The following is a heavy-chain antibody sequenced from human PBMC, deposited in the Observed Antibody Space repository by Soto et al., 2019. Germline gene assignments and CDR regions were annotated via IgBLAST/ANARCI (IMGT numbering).Heavy chain of an antibody. Sequence: QVQLVQSGTEVQKPGASVKVSCKTSGYTFTTYGIHWVRQAPGQGLEWMGWISSYNGNTNYAQKFQDRVTMTTDTSRSVGYLELRSLTFEDTAVYYCARGAHGSGYGVYWGQGTLVTVSS. CDR1: GYTFTTYG. CDR2: ISSYNGNT. V-gene: IGHV1-18*01. J-gene: IGHJ4*02. D-gene: IGHD3-3*01. CDR3: ARGAHGSGYGVY.